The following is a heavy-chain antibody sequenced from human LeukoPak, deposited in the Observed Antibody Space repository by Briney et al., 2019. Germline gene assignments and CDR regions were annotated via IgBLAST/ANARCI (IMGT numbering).Heavy chain of an antibody. CDR3: AREREQWPAYYYYGMDV. D-gene: IGHD6-19*01. J-gene: IGHJ6*02. CDR1: GFTFSSYA. Sequence: PGRSLRLSCTASGFTFSSYAMHWVRQAPGKGLEWVAVISYDGSNKYYADSVKGRFTISRDNTKNTLYLQMNSLRAVDTAVYYCAREREQWPAYYYYGMDVWGQGTTVTVSS. V-gene: IGHV3-30-3*01. CDR2: ISYDGSNK.